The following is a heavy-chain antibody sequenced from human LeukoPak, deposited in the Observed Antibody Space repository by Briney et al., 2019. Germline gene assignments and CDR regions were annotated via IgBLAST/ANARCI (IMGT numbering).Heavy chain of an antibody. J-gene: IGHJ6*03. Sequence: GGSLRLSCAASGFTFSAYGMPWVRQAPGKGLEWVAVIWYDGSNKYYADSVRGRFTISRDSSKNTLYLEMNSLRAEDTAVYYCAKDGDSGTAYYYYYMDVWGKGTTVTVSS. CDR3: AKDGDSGTAYYYYYMDV. V-gene: IGHV3-33*06. D-gene: IGHD2-21*02. CDR1: GFTFSAYG. CDR2: IWYDGSNK.